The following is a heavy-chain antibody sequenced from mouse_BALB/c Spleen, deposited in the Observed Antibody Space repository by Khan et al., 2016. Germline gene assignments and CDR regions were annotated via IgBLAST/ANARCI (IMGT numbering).Heavy chain of an antibody. Sequence: EVQLQESGPGLVKPSQSLSLTCTVTGYSITSDYAWNWIRQFPGNKLEWMGYISYSGSTSYNPSLKSRISITRDTSKNQFFLQLNSVTTEDTATCYSARNYRYDEAWFAYWGQGTLVTVSA. CDR1: GYSITSDYA. D-gene: IGHD2-14*01. J-gene: IGHJ3*01. V-gene: IGHV3-2*02. CDR3: ARNYRYDEAWFAY. CDR2: ISYSGST.